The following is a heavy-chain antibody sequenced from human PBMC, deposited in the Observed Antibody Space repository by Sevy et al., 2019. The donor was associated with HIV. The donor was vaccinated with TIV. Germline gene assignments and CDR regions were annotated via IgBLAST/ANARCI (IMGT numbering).Heavy chain of an antibody. J-gene: IGHJ4*02. CDR2: IYYSGTT. D-gene: IGHD2-2*01. V-gene: IGHV4-30-4*01. CDR1: GGSISRGDYY. Sequence: SETLSLTCTVSGGSISRGDYYWSWIRQPPGKGLEWIGYIYYSGTTYSNPSLKSRVTISVDTSKNQFSLKLSSVTAADTAVYYCARTSRDIVLVAAYFDFWGQGTLVTVSS. CDR3: ARTSRDIVLVAAYFDF.